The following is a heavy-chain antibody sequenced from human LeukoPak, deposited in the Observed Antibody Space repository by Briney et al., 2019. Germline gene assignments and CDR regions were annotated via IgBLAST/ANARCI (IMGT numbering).Heavy chain of an antibody. CDR2: IYSGGGT. CDR3: ARAGGLRIAVAPIDC. Sequence: GGSLRLSCAASGFTVSSNYMSWVRQAPGKGLEWVSVIYSGGGTFYADSVKGRSTISRDNSKNMLYLQMNSLRAEDTAVYYCARAGGLRIAVAPIDCWGQGTLVTVSS. D-gene: IGHD6-19*01. J-gene: IGHJ4*02. CDR1: GFTVSSNY. V-gene: IGHV3-53*01.